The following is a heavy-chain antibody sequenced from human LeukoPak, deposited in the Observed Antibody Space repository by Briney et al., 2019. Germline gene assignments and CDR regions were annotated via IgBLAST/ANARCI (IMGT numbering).Heavy chain of an antibody. CDR2: ISSSSSTI. CDR3: ARVGYSSPDYYYYMDV. D-gene: IGHD6-13*01. V-gene: IGHV3-48*01. J-gene: IGHJ6*03. Sequence: GGSLRLSCAASGFTFSSYSMNWVRQAPGKGLEWVSYISSSSSTIYYADSVKGRFTISRDNAKNSLYLQMNSLRAEDTAVYYCARVGYSSPDYYYYMDVWGKGTTVTVSS. CDR1: GFTFSSYS.